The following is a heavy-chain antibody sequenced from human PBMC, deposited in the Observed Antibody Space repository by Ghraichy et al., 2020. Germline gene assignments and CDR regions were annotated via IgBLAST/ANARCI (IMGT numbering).Heavy chain of an antibody. D-gene: IGHD3-3*01. CDR3: ARGLSLRFLEWLWIY. Sequence: GGSLRLSCAASGFAFSSYSMNWVRQAPGKGLEWVSSISSSSSYIYYADSVKGRFTISRDNAKNSLYLQMNSLRAEDTAVYYCARGLSLRFLEWLWIYWGQGTLVTVSS. CDR1: GFAFSSYS. V-gene: IGHV3-21*01. CDR2: ISSSSSYI. J-gene: IGHJ4*02.